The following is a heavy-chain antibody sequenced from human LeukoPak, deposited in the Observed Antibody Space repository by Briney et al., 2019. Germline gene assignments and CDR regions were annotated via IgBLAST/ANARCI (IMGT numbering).Heavy chain of an antibody. CDR1: GGSISSGDYC. V-gene: IGHV4-30-4*01. Sequence: SETLSLTCTVFGGSISSGDYCWSWIRQPPGKGLEWIGYIYYSGSTYYNPSLKSRVTISVDTSKNQFSLKLSSVTAADTAVYYCARASGDLYLSDYWGQGTLVTVSS. D-gene: IGHD4-17*01. CDR3: ARASGDLYLSDY. J-gene: IGHJ4*02. CDR2: IYYSGST.